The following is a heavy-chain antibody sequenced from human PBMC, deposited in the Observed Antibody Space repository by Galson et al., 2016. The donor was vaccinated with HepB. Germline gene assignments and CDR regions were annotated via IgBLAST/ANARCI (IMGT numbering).Heavy chain of an antibody. Sequence: LRLSCAASGFTFGDYAMHWVRQSPARGLEWVSGISWNRDDIAYAESVKGRFTISRDNSQNSLYLQMNGLRAEDTAFYYCTRGTTVTLTPYYFDSWGQGSLVTVSS. CDR1: GFTFGDYA. D-gene: IGHD4-17*01. V-gene: IGHV3-9*01. J-gene: IGHJ4*02. CDR3: TRGTTVTLTPYYFDS. CDR2: ISWNRDDI.